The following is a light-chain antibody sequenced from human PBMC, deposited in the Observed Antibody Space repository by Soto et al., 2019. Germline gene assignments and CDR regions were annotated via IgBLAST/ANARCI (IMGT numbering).Light chain of an antibody. J-gene: IGKJ4*01. CDR3: QQRSSWPFLWT. V-gene: IGKV3-11*01. CDR2: DTF. CDR1: QSVGSS. Sequence: DIVLTQSPGTLSSSPGERDTLSCRASQSVGSSLAWYQQKPGQAPRLLIYDTFNRATGIPARFSGSGSGTDFTFTISSLEPEDFAVYYCQQRSSWPFLWTFGGGTKV.